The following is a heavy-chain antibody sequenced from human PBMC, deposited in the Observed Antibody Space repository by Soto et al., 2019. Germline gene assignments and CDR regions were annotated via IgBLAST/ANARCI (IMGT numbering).Heavy chain of an antibody. CDR3: ARSFGWYAIDH. CDR1: SASIITEQR. D-gene: IGHD6-19*01. Sequence: QLQESGPGLVKPSETLSLTCAVSSASIITEQRWTWVRQPPGKGLEWIGEIHHSGSTNNNPSLSSRVTMSVDKSKTQFSLNLNSVPAADTALSYCARSFGWYAIDHWGQGTLVIVSS. J-gene: IGHJ4*02. V-gene: IGHV4-4*02. CDR2: IHHSGST.